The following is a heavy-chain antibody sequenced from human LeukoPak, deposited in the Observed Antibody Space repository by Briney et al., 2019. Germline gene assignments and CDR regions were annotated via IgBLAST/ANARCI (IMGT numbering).Heavy chain of an antibody. J-gene: IGHJ6*02. V-gene: IGHV1-69*13. CDR3: ARDDNTGVLPAYYGMDV. D-gene: IGHD1-14*01. Sequence: SVKVSCKASGGTFSSYTISSVRQAPGQGLEWMGGIIPIFGTANYAQKFQGRVTITADEFTSTAYMELSSLRSEDTAVYYCARDDNTGVLPAYYGMDVWGQGTTVTVSS. CDR1: GGTFSSYT. CDR2: IIPIFGTA.